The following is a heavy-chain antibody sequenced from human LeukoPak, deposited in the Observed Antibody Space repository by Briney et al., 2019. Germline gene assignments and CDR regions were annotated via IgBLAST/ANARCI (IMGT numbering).Heavy chain of an antibody. V-gene: IGHV3-7*01. CDR2: IKQDGSEK. Sequence: GGSLRLSCTASGFAFSDYYMSWVRQAPGKGLEWVANIKQDGSEKYYVDSVKGRFTISRDNAKNSLYLQMNSLRAEDTAVYYCARGDPFLPYYFDYWGQGTLVTVSS. CDR1: GFAFSDYY. CDR3: ARGDPFLPYYFDY. J-gene: IGHJ4*02. D-gene: IGHD3-3*01.